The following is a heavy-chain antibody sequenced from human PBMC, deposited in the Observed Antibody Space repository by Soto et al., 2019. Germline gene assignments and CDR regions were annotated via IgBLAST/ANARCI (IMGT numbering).Heavy chain of an antibody. CDR2: INPNSGGT. CDR1: GYTFTGYY. Sequence: ASVKVSCKASGYTFTGYYMHWVRQAPGQGLEWMGWINPNSGGTNYAQKFQGWVTMTRDASISTAYMELSRLRSDDTAVYYCERAAAGTSDAFDIWGQGTMVTVSS. D-gene: IGHD6-13*01. CDR3: ERAAAGTSDAFDI. J-gene: IGHJ3*02. V-gene: IGHV1-2*04.